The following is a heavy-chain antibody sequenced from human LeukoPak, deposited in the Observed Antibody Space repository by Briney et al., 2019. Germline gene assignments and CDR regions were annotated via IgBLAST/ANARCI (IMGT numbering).Heavy chain of an antibody. D-gene: IGHD6-19*01. J-gene: IGHJ4*02. CDR3: ARAPSSGWYGPFDY. CDR2: IYYSGST. Sequence: SETLSLTCTVSGGSISSYYWSWIRQPPGKGLEWIGYIYYSGSTNYNPSLKSRVTISVDTSKNQFSLKLSSVTAADTAVYYCARAPSSGWYGPFDYWGQGTLVTVSS. CDR1: GGSISSYY. V-gene: IGHV4-59*01.